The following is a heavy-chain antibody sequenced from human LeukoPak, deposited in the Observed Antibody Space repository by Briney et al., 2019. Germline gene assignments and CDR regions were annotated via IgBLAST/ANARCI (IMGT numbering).Heavy chain of an antibody. Sequence: ASVKVSCKASGYTFTGYYLDWVRQAPGQGLEWMGWINPNSGDTHYTQKFRGRVTMTRDMSISTAYMELSRLISGDTAVYYCARRGSDAFEIWGQGTLVTVSS. CDR1: GYTFTGYY. CDR2: INPNSGDT. J-gene: IGHJ3*02. V-gene: IGHV1-2*02. CDR3: ARRGSDAFEI.